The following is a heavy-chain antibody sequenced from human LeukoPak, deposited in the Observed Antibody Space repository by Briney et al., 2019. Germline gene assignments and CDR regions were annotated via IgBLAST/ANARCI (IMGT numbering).Heavy chain of an antibody. V-gene: IGHV3-23*01. Sequence: PGGSLRLSCAASGFTFSGYAMNWVRQAPGKGLEGVSSISGGAGGSAYADSVKGRFTMSRDNSKNTLYLQMNSLRAEDTAVYYCAKDGGYGSGSYYPDYWGQGTLVTVSS. CDR1: GFTFSGYA. J-gene: IGHJ4*02. CDR2: ISGGAGGS. CDR3: AKDGGYGSGSYYPDY. D-gene: IGHD3-10*01.